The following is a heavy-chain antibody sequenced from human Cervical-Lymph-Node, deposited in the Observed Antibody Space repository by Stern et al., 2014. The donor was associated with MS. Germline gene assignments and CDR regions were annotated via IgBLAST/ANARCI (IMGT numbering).Heavy chain of an antibody. V-gene: IGHV1-69*06. D-gene: IGHD6-19*01. CDR2: IIPIYSSA. CDR3: ARGSQYSSGWATDY. Sequence: VQLVESGAEVKKPGSSVKVSCKASGGTFSNYAITWVRQAPGQGLEWMGGIIPIYSSANYAQKFQGRVTMTTDTSTSTAYMELRSLRSDDTAVYYCARGSQYSSGWATDYWGQGTLVTVSS. J-gene: IGHJ4*02. CDR1: GGTFSNYA.